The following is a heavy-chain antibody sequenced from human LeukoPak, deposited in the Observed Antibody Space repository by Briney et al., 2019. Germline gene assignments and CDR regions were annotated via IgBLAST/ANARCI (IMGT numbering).Heavy chain of an antibody. CDR3: ATDGAGFDT. J-gene: IGHJ5*02. V-gene: IGHV3-11*01. Sequence: GGSLRLSCAASGFTFNDYYMSWIRQAPGKWLEWLSYINIGGTNTHYADSVKGRFTISRDNAKKSLYLEMNNLRAEETAVYYCATDGAGFDTWGQGVLVTVSS. CDR1: GFTFNDYY. CDR2: INIGGTNT.